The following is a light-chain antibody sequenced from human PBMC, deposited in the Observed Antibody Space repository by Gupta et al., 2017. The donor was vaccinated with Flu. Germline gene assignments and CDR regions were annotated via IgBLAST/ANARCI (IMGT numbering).Light chain of an antibody. CDR2: GAA. V-gene: IGKV3-20*01. CDR1: QSVSSSY. Sequence: IVLTQSPGTLSLSTGARATLSCSASQSVSSSYLAWYQQKPGQAPRLLIYGAASRATGIPDRFSGSGAGTDFTLTISRLEPEDFAVYYCQQYGSAPPYTFGQGTKLEI. J-gene: IGKJ2*01. CDR3: QQYGSAPPYT.